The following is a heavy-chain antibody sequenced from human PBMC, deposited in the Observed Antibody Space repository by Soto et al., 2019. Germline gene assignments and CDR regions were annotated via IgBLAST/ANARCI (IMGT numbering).Heavy chain of an antibody. CDR1: GDTFSRNS. J-gene: IGHJ4*02. CDR3: TTPSSRHDFLFEH. V-gene: IGHV1-69*01. D-gene: IGHD5-12*01. Sequence: QVHLVQSGAEVRKPGSSVKVSCTASGDTFSRNSINWLRQAPGQGPEYMGGIIPTFGAANYAQRFQGRLTISADESTTTIYMELTSLRPEDTAIYYCTTPSSRHDFLFEHWGQGTLVTVSS. CDR2: IIPTFGAA.